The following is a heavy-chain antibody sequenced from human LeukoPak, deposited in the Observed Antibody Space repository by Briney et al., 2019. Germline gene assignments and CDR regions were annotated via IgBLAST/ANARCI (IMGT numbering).Heavy chain of an antibody. CDR1: GGSISSTTHY. CDR3: ARISAGYYDRNTYHPPGYFDP. D-gene: IGHD3-22*01. J-gene: IGHJ5*02. CDR2: MYYSGNT. Sequence: PSETLSLTCTVFGGSISSTTHYWGWVRQPPGKGLEWIGSMYYSGNTYYYPSLSSRVTISIDTSSNQFSLELTSVTAADTAVYYCARISAGYYDRNTYHPPGYFDPWGQGVLVTVSS. V-gene: IGHV4-39*07.